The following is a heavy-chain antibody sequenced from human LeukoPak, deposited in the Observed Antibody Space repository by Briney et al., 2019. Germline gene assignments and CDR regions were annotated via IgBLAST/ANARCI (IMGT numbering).Heavy chain of an antibody. Sequence: PGGSLRLSCAASGFTFSSYEMNWVRQAPGKGLEWVSYVSSSGSTIYYADSVKGRFTISRDNAKNSLYLQMNSLRAEDTAVYYCARGALSLDYWGQGTLVTVSS. CDR3: ARGALSLDY. J-gene: IGHJ4*02. CDR2: VSSSGSTI. CDR1: GFTFSSYE. V-gene: IGHV3-48*03. D-gene: IGHD3-10*01.